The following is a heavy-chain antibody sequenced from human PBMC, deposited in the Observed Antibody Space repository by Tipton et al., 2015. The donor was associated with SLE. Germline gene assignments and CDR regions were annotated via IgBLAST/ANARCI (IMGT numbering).Heavy chain of an antibody. V-gene: IGHV4-31*03. CDR3: ARFMISVGFDY. CDR1: GGSMNIGVLY. CDR2: ISYSGST. J-gene: IGHJ4*02. D-gene: IGHD3-16*01. Sequence: TLSLTCTVSGGSMNIGVLYWGWIRQHPGKGLEWIGYISYSGSTYYNPSLKSRITISVDTSRNQFSLKLSSVTAADTAVYYCARFMISVGFDYWGQGTLVTVSS.